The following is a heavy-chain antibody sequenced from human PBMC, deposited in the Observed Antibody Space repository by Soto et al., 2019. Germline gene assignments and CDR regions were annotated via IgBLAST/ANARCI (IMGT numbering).Heavy chain of an antibody. CDR2: ISGSGGST. V-gene: IGHV3-23*01. CDR1: GFTFSSYA. CDR3: TRQTDAVQWLVVPTDYNFDY. D-gene: IGHD6-19*01. J-gene: IGHJ4*02. Sequence: GGSLRLSCAASGFTFSSYAMSWVRQAPGKGLEWVSAISGSGGSTYYADSVKGRFTISRDNSKNTLYLQMNSLKTEDTAVYFCTRQTDAVQWLVVPTDYNFDYWGQGTLVTVSS.